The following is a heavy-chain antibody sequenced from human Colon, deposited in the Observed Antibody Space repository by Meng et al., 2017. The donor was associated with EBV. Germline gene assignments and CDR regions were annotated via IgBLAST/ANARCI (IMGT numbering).Heavy chain of an antibody. J-gene: IGHJ4*02. Sequence: HVYLVESGGGFVKPGGSLSLSCAASGFNFNDYYMTWIRQAPGKGLEWVAFISKMGDGISYAESVRGRFTISRDSATHSLYLQMNSLRAEDTAVYYCARGLGGPRDYWGQGTLVTGSS. V-gene: IGHV3-11*01. CDR1: GFNFNDYY. CDR2: ISKMGDGI. D-gene: IGHD6-25*01. CDR3: ARGLGGPRDY.